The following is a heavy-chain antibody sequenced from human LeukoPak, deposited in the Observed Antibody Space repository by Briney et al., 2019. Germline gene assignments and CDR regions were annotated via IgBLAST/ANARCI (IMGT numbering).Heavy chain of an antibody. Sequence: SETLSLTCTVSGGSIGNTTFYWGWIRQPPGKGLEWIGTIYYSGSTYYNPSLKSRVTVSIDTSKNQFSLKLSSVTATDTAVYYCVRHGVTTTGYFWDWGQGTLVTVSS. V-gene: IGHV4-39*01. CDR1: GGSIGNTTFY. J-gene: IGHJ4*02. D-gene: IGHD3-9*01. CDR2: IYYSGST. CDR3: VRHGVTTTGYFWD.